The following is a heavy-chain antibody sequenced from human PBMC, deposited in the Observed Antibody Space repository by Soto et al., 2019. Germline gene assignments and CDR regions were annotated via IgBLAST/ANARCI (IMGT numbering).Heavy chain of an antibody. CDR1: GGTFSSYA. Sequence: GASVKVSCKASGGTFSSYAISWVRQAPGQGLEWMGGIIPIFGTAKYAQKFQGRVTMTVDTSTTTAYMELRSLTSDDRAVYYCAKNGQPPYYYYGMDVWGQGTTVTVS. CDR2: IIPIFGTA. CDR3: AKNGQPPYYYYGMDV. D-gene: IGHD2-8*01. V-gene: IGHV1-69*06. J-gene: IGHJ6*02.